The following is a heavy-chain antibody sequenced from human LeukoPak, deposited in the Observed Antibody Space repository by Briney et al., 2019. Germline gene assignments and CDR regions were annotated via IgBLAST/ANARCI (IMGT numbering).Heavy chain of an antibody. CDR3: AKDKYSPNINNWFDP. J-gene: IGHJ5*02. CDR1: GFTFSSYA. D-gene: IGHD5-18*01. CDR2: ISGSGGST. Sequence: VGSLRLSCAASGFTFSSYAMSWVRQAPGKGLEWGSAISGSGGSTYYADSVKGRFTISRDNSKNTLYLQMNSLRAEDTAVYYCAKDKYSPNINNWFDPWGQETLVTVSS. V-gene: IGHV3-23*01.